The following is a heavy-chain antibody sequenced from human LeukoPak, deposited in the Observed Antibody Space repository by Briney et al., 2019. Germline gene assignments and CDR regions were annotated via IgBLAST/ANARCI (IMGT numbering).Heavy chain of an antibody. CDR3: ASRQERGYSYGL. CDR2: IYYSGST. CDR1: GVSISSYY. V-gene: IGHV4-59*08. J-gene: IGHJ4*02. Sequence: SETLSLTCTVSGVSISSYYWSWLRQPPGKGLEWIGYIYYSGSTNYNPSLKSRVTISVDTSKNQFSLKLSSVTAADTAVYYCASRQERGYSYGLWGQGTLVTVSS. D-gene: IGHD5-18*01.